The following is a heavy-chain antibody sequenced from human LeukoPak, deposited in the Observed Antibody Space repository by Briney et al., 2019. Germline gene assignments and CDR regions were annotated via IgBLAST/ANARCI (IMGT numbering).Heavy chain of an antibody. V-gene: IGHV3-7*01. CDR3: ARDEWWQFIAVAITSYFDC. CDR2: IKQDGSEE. Sequence: GGSLRLSCAASGFTFSSYWMSWVRQAPGKGLEWVANIKQDGSEEYYVDSVKGRFTISRDNAKNSLYLQVNGLRAEDTAVYYCARDEWWQFIAVAITSYFDCWGQGTLVTVSS. D-gene: IGHD6-19*01. J-gene: IGHJ4*02. CDR1: GFTFSSYW.